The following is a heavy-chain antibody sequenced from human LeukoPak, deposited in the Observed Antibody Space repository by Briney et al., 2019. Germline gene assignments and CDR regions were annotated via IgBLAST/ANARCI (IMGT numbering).Heavy chain of an antibody. V-gene: IGHV4-34*01. CDR3: ARDIVVVPAADDAFDI. CDR2: INHSGST. J-gene: IGHJ3*02. D-gene: IGHD2-2*01. CDR1: GGSFSGYY. Sequence: SETLSLTCAVYGGSFSGYYWSWIRQTPGKGLEWIGEINHSGSTNYNPSLKSRVTISVDTSKNQFSLKLSSVTAADTAVYYCARDIVVVPAADDAFDIWGQGTMVTVSS.